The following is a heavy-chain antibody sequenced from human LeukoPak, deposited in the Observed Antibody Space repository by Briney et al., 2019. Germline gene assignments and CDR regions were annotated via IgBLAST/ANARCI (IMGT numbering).Heavy chain of an antibody. CDR3: ARDAQRGFDYSNSLEY. D-gene: IGHD4-11*01. CDR2: IWSDGSNR. CDR1: GFIFSHYG. V-gene: IGHV3-33*01. J-gene: IGHJ4*01. Sequence: GGSLRFSCAASGFIFSHYGMHWVRQAPGKGLEWVAVIWSDGSNRFYAGSVKGRFTISRDNSQNTVFLQMNSLRVEDTAMYYCARDAQRGFDYSNSLEYWGHGTLVTVSS.